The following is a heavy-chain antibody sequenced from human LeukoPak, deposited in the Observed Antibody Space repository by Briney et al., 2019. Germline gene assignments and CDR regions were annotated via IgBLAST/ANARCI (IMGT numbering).Heavy chain of an antibody. V-gene: IGHV3-23*01. CDR1: GVTVSGNY. Sequence: TGGYVRHSCAASGVTVSGNYMTWVRQAPGKGLEWVSAISGSGGSTYYADSVKGRFTISRDNSKNTLYLQMNSLRAEDTAVYYCAKVARHCSSTSCYYTYWGQGTLVTVSS. CDR2: ISGSGGST. D-gene: IGHD2-2*01. J-gene: IGHJ4*02. CDR3: AKVARHCSSTSCYYTY.